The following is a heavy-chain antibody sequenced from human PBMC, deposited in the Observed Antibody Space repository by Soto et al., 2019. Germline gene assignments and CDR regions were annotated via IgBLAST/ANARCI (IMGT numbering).Heavy chain of an antibody. J-gene: IGHJ6*02. CDR2: IYSGGST. D-gene: IGHD5-12*01. V-gene: IGHV3-53*01. CDR3: ARGGSDLNGMEV. Sequence: PGGSLRLSCAASGFTVSSNYMSWVRQAPGKGLEWVPVIYSGGSTYYADSVKGRFTISRDNSKNTLYLQMNSLRAEDRAVYYCARGGSDLNGMEVWGQGTTVTVSS. CDR1: GFTVSSNY.